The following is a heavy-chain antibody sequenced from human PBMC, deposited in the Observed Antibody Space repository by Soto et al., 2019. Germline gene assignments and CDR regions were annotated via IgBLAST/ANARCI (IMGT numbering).Heavy chain of an antibody. D-gene: IGHD2-15*01. V-gene: IGHV3-66*01. J-gene: IGHJ4*02. CDR3: ATRIIRGGLDY. CDR1: GFTVSSNC. Sequence: GGSLRLSCAASGFTVSSNCMSWVRQAPGKGLEWVSVIYSGGSTYYADSVKGRFTISRDDSKNTLYLLMNNLRAEDTAVYYCATRIIRGGLDYWGQGTPVTVSS. CDR2: IYSGGST.